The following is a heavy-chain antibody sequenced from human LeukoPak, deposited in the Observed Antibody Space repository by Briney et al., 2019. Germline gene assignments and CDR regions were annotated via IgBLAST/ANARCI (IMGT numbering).Heavy chain of an antibody. V-gene: IGHV1-69*13. J-gene: IGHJ4*02. D-gene: IGHD5-24*01. CDR3: ARRSTRRDGYNLEDDY. CDR2: NIPIFGTA. CDR1: GGTFSSYA. Sequence: SVKVSCKASGGTFSSYAISWVRQAPGQGLEWMGGNIPIFGTANYAQKFQGRVTITADESTSTAYMELSSLRSEDTAVYYCARRSTRRDGYNLEDDYWGQGTLVTVSS.